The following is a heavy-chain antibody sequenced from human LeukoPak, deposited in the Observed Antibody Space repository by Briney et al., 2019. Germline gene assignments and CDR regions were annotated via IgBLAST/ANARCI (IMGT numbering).Heavy chain of an antibody. CDR2: INHSGST. CDR3: ARGPDIVVVPAAIPYSYYYYMDV. CDR1: GGSFSGYY. Sequence: SETLSLTCAVYGGSFSGYYWSWIRQPPGKGLEWIGEINHSGSTNYNPSLKSRVTISVDTSKNQFSLKLSSVTAADTAVYYCARGPDIVVVPAAIPYSYYYYMDVWGKGTTVTVSS. J-gene: IGHJ6*03. V-gene: IGHV4-34*01. D-gene: IGHD2-2*02.